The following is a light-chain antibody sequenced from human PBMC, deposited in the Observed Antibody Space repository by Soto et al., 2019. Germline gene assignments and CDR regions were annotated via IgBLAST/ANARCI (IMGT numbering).Light chain of an antibody. J-gene: IGKJ2*01. V-gene: IGKV3-20*01. Sequence: EIVLTQSPGTLSLSPGERATLSCRASQSVSSSYLTWYQQKPGQAPRLLIYGASSRATGIPDRFSGSGSGADFTLTISRLEPEDFAVYYCQHYGSSGHSFGQGTKLEIK. CDR1: QSVSSSY. CDR3: QHYGSSGHS. CDR2: GAS.